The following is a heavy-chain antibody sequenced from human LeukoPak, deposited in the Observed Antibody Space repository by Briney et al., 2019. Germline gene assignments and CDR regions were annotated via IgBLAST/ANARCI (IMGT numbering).Heavy chain of an antibody. D-gene: IGHD3-10*01. J-gene: IGHJ4*02. Sequence: GGSLRLSCAASGFTFSTSGMHWVRQAPGKGLEWVAFIRLDGSSKYHADSVKGQFIISRDNSKNTLYLQMNSLRADDTAVYYCAKGTGLLPFDYWGQGTLVTVSS. CDR1: GFTFSTSG. CDR3: AKGTGLLPFDY. CDR2: IRLDGSSK. V-gene: IGHV3-30*02.